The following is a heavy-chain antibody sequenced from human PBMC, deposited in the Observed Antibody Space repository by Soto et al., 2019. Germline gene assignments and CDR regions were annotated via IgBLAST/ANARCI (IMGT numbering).Heavy chain of an antibody. V-gene: IGHV1-2*02. Sequence: ASVKVSCKASGFSFTGHYIHWLRQALGQGLEWMGWINAHSGGTEYAQKFQGRVTLTRDTSIATAYLTLTSLTSDDTALYYCARGTAYCGGDCDHPGYWGQGTLVTVSS. D-gene: IGHD2-21*02. CDR2: INAHSGGT. CDR1: GFSFTGHY. CDR3: ARGTAYCGGDCDHPGY. J-gene: IGHJ4*02.